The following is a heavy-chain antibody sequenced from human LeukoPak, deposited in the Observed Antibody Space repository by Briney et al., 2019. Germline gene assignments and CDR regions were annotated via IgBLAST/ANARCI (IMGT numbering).Heavy chain of an antibody. V-gene: IGHV4-4*07. CDR1: GGSISSYY. D-gene: IGHD6-19*01. CDR3: ARDRVYGRIAVAGSRAYYFDY. Sequence: SETLSLTCTVSGGSISSYYWSWIRQPAGKGLEWIGRIYTSGSTNYNPSLKSRVTMSVATSKNQFSLKLSSVTAADTAVYYCARDRVYGRIAVAGSRAYYFDYWGQGTLVTVSS. J-gene: IGHJ4*02. CDR2: IYTSGST.